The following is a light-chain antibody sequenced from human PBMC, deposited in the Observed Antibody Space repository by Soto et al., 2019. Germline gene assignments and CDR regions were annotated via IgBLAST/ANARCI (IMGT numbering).Light chain of an antibody. Sequence: EIVMTQSPATLSVSPGERATLSCRASQSVSSNLAWYQQKPGQAPRLLIYGASTRATGIPARFSGSGSGTEVTLPIHRLPSENFCGYYCQQYNNWLMYTFGQGTKLEIK. CDR2: GAS. CDR1: QSVSSN. V-gene: IGKV3-15*01. J-gene: IGKJ2*01. CDR3: QQYNNWLMYT.